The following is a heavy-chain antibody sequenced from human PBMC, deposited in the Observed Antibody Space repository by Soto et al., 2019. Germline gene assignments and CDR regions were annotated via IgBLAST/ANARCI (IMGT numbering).Heavy chain of an antibody. V-gene: IGHV3-11*01. J-gene: IGHJ4*02. CDR2: ISSSGSTI. D-gene: IGHD3-3*01. CDR1: GFTFSDYY. CDR3: ARDHPYYDFWSGSLDY. Sequence: LRLSCAASGFTFSDYYMSWIRQAPGKGLEWVSYISSSGSTIYYADSVKGRFTISRDNAKNSLYLQMNSLRAEDTAVYYCARDHPYYDFWSGSLDYWGQGTLVTVSS.